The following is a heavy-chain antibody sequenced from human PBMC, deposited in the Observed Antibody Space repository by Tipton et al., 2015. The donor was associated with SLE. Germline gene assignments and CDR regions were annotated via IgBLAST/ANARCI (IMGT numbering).Heavy chain of an antibody. CDR3: ARGKLRNGYSSSWYPDY. CDR1: GFTFSDYY. Sequence: SLRLSCAASGFTFSDYYMSWIRQAPGKGLEWVSYISSSGSTIYYADSVKGRFTISRDNAKNSLYLQMTSLRAEDTAVYYCARGKLRNGYSSSWYPDYWGQGTLVTVSS. CDR2: ISSSGSTI. D-gene: IGHD6-13*01. V-gene: IGHV3-11*04. J-gene: IGHJ4*02.